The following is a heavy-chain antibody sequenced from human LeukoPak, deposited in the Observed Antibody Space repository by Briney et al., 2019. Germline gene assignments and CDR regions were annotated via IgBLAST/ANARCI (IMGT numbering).Heavy chain of an antibody. V-gene: IGHV4-38-2*02. J-gene: IGHJ3*02. D-gene: IGHD3-22*01. CDR1: GYSISSGYY. CDR2: IYHSGST. Sequence: SETLSLTCTVSGYSISSGYYWGWIRQPPGKGLEWIGSIYHSGSTYYNPSLKSRVTISVDTSKNQFSLKLSSVTAADTAVYYCARHDSSGPYNAFDIWGQGTMVTVSS. CDR3: ARHDSSGPYNAFDI.